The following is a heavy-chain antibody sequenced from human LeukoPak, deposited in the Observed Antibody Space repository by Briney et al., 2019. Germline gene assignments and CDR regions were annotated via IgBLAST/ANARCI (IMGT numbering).Heavy chain of an antibody. V-gene: IGHV4-59*01. J-gene: IGHJ4*02. CDR2: IYYSGST. CDR3: ARSGAYYYDSSGYYTFDY. CDR1: GGSISGYY. Sequence: SETLSLTCTVSGGSISGYYWSWIRQPPGKGLEWIGYIYYSGSTNYNPSLKSRVTISVDTSKNQFSLKLSSVTAADTAVYYCARSGAYYYDSSGYYTFDYWGQGTLVTVSS. D-gene: IGHD3-22*01.